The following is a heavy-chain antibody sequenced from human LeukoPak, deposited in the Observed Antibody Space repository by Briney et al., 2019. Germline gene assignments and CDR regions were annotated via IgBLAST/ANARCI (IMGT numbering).Heavy chain of an antibody. D-gene: IGHD2-2*01. CDR2: ISGSGGST. CDR1: GFTFSSYA. Sequence: PAESLRLSCAASGFTFSSYAMSWVRQAPGKGLEWVSVISGSGGSTYYADSVKGRFTISRDNSKNTLYLQVDSLRAEDTAVYYCAKDLREYCSSTTCYAFDYWGQGTLVTVSS. J-gene: IGHJ4*02. CDR3: AKDLREYCSSTTCYAFDY. V-gene: IGHV3-23*01.